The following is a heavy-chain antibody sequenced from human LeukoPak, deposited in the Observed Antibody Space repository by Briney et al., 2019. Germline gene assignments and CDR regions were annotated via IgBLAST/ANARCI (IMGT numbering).Heavy chain of an antibody. CDR3: AXLAACYGSGSYYTPSCRFDY. V-gene: IGHV4-34*01. Sequence: SETLSLTCAVYGGSFSGYYWSWIRQPPGKGLEWIGEINHSGSTNYNPSLKSRVTISVDTSKNQFSLKLSSVTAADTAVYYCAXLAACYGSGSYYTPSCRFDYWGQGTLVTVSS. CDR1: GGSFSGYY. CDR2: INHSGST. J-gene: IGHJ4*02. D-gene: IGHD3-10*01.